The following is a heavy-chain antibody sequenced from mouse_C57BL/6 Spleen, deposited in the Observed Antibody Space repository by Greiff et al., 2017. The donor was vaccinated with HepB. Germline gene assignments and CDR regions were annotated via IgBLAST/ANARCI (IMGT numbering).Heavy chain of an antibody. Sequence: QVQLKQSGAELVMPGASVKLSCKASGYTFTSYCMHWVKQRPGQGLEWIGEIDPSDSYTNYNQKFKGKSTLTVDKSSSTAYMQLSSLTSEDSAVYYCARRSNYFDYWGQGTTLTVSS. J-gene: IGHJ2*01. V-gene: IGHV1-69*01. CDR3: ARRSNYFDY. CDR1: GYTFTSYC. CDR2: IDPSDSYT.